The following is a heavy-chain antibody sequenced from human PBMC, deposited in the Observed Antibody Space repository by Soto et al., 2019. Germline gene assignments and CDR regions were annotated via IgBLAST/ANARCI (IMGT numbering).Heavy chain of an antibody. Sequence: QVQLQESGPGLVTPSETLSLTCTVSGGSISSYYWSWIRQPPGKGLEWIGYIYYSGSTNYNPSLKSRVTISVDTSKNQFSLKLSSVTAADTAVYYCARILTMTMCMDVWGQGTTVTVSS. CDR3: ARILTMTMCMDV. V-gene: IGHV4-59*08. D-gene: IGHD3-22*01. J-gene: IGHJ6*02. CDR2: IYYSGST. CDR1: GGSISSYY.